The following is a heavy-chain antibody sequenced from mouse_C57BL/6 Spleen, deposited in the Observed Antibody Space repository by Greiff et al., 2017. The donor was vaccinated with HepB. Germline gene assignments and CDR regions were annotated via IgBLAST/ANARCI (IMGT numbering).Heavy chain of an antibody. D-gene: IGHD1-1*01. CDR1: GYTFTSYW. J-gene: IGHJ3*01. CDR2: IDPSDSYT. CDR3: ARPRYGSSLAY. Sequence: QVQLKQPGAELVRPGTSVKLSCKASGYTFTSYWMHWVKQRPGQGLEWIGVIDPSDSYTNYNQKFKGKATLTVDTSSSTAYMQLSSLTSEDSAVYYCARPRYGSSLAYWGQGTLVTVSA. V-gene: IGHV1-59*01.